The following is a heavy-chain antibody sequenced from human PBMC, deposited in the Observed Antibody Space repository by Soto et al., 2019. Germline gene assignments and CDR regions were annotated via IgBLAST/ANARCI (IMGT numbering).Heavy chain of an antibody. Sequence: QVQLQESGPGLVKPSQTLSLTCTVSGGFISSGGYYWSWIRQHPGKGLEWIGYISYSGSTYYNPSLKSRVIISVDTSKSQFPLNLTSVTAADTAIYYCARESTSGWPATGFDPWGQGTLVTVSS. CDR2: ISYSGST. V-gene: IGHV4-31*03. D-gene: IGHD2-2*01. J-gene: IGHJ5*02. CDR1: GGFISSGGYY. CDR3: ARESTSGWPATGFDP.